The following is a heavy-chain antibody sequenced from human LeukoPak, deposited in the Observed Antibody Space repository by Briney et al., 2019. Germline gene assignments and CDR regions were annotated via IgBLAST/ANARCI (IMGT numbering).Heavy chain of an antibody. Sequence: SETLSLACIVSGGSISTYYWNWIRQPPGKGLEWIGYIYHSGSTNYNPSLQSRVTISVDTSKNQFSLNLNSVTAADTAVYYCARGGAARLHFQNWGQGTLVTVSS. CDR3: ARGGAARLHFQN. CDR1: GGSISTYY. CDR2: IYHSGST. V-gene: IGHV4-59*01. J-gene: IGHJ1*01. D-gene: IGHD6-6*01.